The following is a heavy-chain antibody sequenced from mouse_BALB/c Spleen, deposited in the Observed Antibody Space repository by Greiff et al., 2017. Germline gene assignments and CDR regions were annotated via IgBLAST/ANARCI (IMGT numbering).Heavy chain of an antibody. CDR1: GYTFTSYV. D-gene: IGHD1-1*01. CDR3: ARSAYYGSSSYAMDY. V-gene: IGHV1-14*01. J-gene: IGHJ4*01. Sequence: EVQLQQSGPELVKPGASVKMSCKASGYTFTSYVMHWVKQKPGQGLEWIGYINPYNDGTKYNEKFKGKATLTSDKSSSTAYMELSSLTSEDSAVYYCARSAYYGSSSYAMDYWGQGTSVTVSS. CDR2: INPYNDGT.